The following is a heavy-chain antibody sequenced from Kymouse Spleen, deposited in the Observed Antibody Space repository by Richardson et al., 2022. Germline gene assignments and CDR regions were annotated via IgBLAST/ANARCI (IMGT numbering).Heavy chain of an antibody. J-gene: IGHJ4*02. CDR1: GFTFDDYG. Sequence: EVQLVESGGGVVRPGGSLRLSCAASGFTFDDYGMSWVRQAPGKGLEWVSGINWNGGSTGYADSVKGRFTISRDNAKNSLYLQMNSLRAEDTALYYCARDGKRRYSYGSLYFDYWGQGTLVTVSS. V-gene: IGHV3-20*d01. CDR3: ARDGKRRYSYGSLYFDY. CDR2: INWNGGST. D-gene: IGHD5-18,IGHD5-18*01.